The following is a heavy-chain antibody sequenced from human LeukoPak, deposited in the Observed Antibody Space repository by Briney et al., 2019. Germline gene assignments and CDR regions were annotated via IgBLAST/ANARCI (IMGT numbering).Heavy chain of an antibody. Sequence: PGGSLGLSCAASGFTFSSYGMHWVRQAPGKGLEWVALIRYDGSNKNYADSVKGRFTISRGNSKNTLYLQMNSLRVEDTAVYYCAKDDPAPFDYWGQGTLVTVSS. V-gene: IGHV3-30*02. CDR2: IRYDGSNK. CDR1: GFTFSSYG. CDR3: AKDDPAPFDY. D-gene: IGHD2-2*01. J-gene: IGHJ4*02.